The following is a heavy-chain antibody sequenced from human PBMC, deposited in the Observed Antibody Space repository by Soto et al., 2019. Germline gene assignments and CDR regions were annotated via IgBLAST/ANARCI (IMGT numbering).Heavy chain of an antibody. CDR1: GYTFTSYG. Sequence: ASVKVSCKASGYTFTSYGISWVRQAPGQGLEWMGWISAYNGNTNYAQKLQGRVTMTTDTSTSTAYMELRSLRSDDTAVYYCARVFMYEMGGFNWFDPWGHGTRVTVSS. D-gene: IGHD2-15*01. J-gene: IGHJ5*02. V-gene: IGHV1-18*01. CDR3: ARVFMYEMGGFNWFDP. CDR2: ISAYNGNT.